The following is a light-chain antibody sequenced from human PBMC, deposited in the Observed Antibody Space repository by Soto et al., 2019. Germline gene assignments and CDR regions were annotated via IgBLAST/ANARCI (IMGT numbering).Light chain of an antibody. J-gene: IGKJ1*01. V-gene: IGKV3-15*01. Sequence: EIVMTQSPATLSVSPGERATLSCRASQSVGSNLAWYQQKPGQPPRLLIYGASTRATGIPARFSGSGSGTEFTLTISSLQSEDFAVYYCQQYNNWQTFGQGTKVEIK. CDR1: QSVGSN. CDR3: QQYNNWQT. CDR2: GAS.